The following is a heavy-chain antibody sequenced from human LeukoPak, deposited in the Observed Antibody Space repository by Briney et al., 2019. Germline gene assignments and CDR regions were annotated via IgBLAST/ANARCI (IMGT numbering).Heavy chain of an antibody. CDR3: ARARASRYYFDY. Sequence: GASVKVSCKASGYTFTSYAMHWVRQAPGQRLEWMGWINAGNGNTKYSQKFQGRVTITRDTSASTAYMELSSLGSEDTAVYYCARARASRYYFDYWGQGTLVTVSS. V-gene: IGHV1-3*01. CDR1: GYTFTSYA. D-gene: IGHD3-16*02. J-gene: IGHJ4*02. CDR2: INAGNGNT.